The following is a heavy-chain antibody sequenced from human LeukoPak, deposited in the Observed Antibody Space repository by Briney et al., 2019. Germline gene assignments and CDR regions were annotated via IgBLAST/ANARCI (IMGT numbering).Heavy chain of an antibody. CDR2: IWYDGSNK. CDR1: GFTFSSYG. Sequence: HSGGSLRLSCAASGFTFSSYGMHWVRQAPGKGREWVAVIWYDGSNKYYADSVKGRFTISRDNSKNTLYLQMNSLRAEATAVYYCAKSMVRGVRGFDYWGQGTLVTVSS. V-gene: IGHV3-33*06. J-gene: IGHJ4*02. CDR3: AKSMVRGVRGFDY. D-gene: IGHD3-10*01.